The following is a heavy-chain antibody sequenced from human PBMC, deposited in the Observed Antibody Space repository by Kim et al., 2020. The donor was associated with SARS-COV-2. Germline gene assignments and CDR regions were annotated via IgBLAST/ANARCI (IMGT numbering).Heavy chain of an antibody. V-gene: IGHV4-39*01. Sequence: SETLSLTCVVSGGSINNRNYYWGWIRQPPGKGLEWIGSVNYRGTTYYKPSLQSRVTISVDTSKNHFSLKLNSVTASDTAVFYCARHSYYYDSSASYYYFDDWGQGTLVTVSS. CDR2: VNYRGTT. J-gene: IGHJ4*02. CDR3: ARHSYYYDSSASYYYFDD. CDR1: GGSINNRNYY. D-gene: IGHD3-22*01.